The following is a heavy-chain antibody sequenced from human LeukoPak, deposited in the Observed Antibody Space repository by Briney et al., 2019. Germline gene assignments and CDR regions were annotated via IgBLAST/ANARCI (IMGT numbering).Heavy chain of an antibody. V-gene: IGHV3-30-3*01. D-gene: IGHD2-2*01. Sequence: QPGRSLRLSCAASGFTLSSYAMHWVRQAPGKGLEWVAVISYDGSNKYYADSVKGRFTISRDNSKNTLYLQMNSLRAEDTAVYYCARDPKVVPAAKENAFDIWGQGTMVTVSS. J-gene: IGHJ3*02. CDR1: GFTLSSYA. CDR3: ARDPKVVPAAKENAFDI. CDR2: ISYDGSNK.